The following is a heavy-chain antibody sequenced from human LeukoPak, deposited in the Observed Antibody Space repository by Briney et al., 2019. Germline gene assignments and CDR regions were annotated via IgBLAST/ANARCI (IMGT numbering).Heavy chain of an antibody. V-gene: IGHV4-31*03. CDR3: ATRTVRGGNDY. CDR1: GGSISSGGYY. CDR2: IYYSGST. J-gene: IGHJ4*02. D-gene: IGHD3-10*01. Sequence: SQTLCLTCTVSGGSISSGGYYWSWIRQHPGKGLEWIGYIYYSGSTYYNPSLKSRVTISVDTSKNQFSLKLSSVTAADTAVYYCATRTVRGGNDYWSQGTLVTVSS.